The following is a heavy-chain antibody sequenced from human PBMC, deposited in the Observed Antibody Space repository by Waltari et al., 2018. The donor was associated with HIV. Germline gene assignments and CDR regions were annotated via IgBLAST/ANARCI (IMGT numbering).Heavy chain of an antibody. CDR1: GYTFTGYY. Sequence: QVQLVQSGAEVKKPGASVKVSCKASGYTFTGYYMHWVRQAPGQGLEWMGWNNPNQGVTNYAQKFQGRGTMTSDTSNSTAYMELSRLRSDDTAVYYCARAPGSYGPFDYWGQGTLVTVSS. CDR3: ARAPGSYGPFDY. J-gene: IGHJ4*02. V-gene: IGHV1-2*02. D-gene: IGHD5-18*01. CDR2: NNPNQGVT.